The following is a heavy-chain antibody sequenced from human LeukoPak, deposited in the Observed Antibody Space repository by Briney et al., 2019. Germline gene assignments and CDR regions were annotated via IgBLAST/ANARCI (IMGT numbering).Heavy chain of an antibody. CDR1: GYTFTSYD. CDR2: IKSNSGNT. D-gene: IGHD2-15*01. CDR3: ARVSRRVAATTLNS. J-gene: IGHJ5*01. V-gene: IGHV1-8*01. Sequence: GGSVRVSCKASGYTFTSYDMNWVRQAPGKGLEWMACIKSNSGNTGYAQKVQGRVTITRNTSISTAYMELSRLRSEDTAVYYCARVSRRVAATTLNSRGQGTLGTVS.